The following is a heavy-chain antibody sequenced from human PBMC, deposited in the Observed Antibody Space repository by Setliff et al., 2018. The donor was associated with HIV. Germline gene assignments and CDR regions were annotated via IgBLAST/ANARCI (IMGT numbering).Heavy chain of an antibody. V-gene: IGHV3-7*01. D-gene: IGHD3-16*01. Sequence: PGGSLRLSCAASGFSFSAYWMNWVRQAPGKGLEWVANIKPDGSEKYYVDSVKGRFTISRDNSKNRLYLQMNSLRVEDTAVYYCARDAWGAGPDFDYWGQGTLVTVSS. CDR1: GFSFSAYW. CDR3: ARDAWGAGPDFDY. CDR2: IKPDGSEK. J-gene: IGHJ4*02.